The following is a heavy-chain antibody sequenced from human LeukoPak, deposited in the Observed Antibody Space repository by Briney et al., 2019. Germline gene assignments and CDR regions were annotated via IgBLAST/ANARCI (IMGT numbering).Heavy chain of an antibody. CDR3: AKEEKVRGVIGRVHDAFDI. CDR1: GFTFSSYG. D-gene: IGHD3-10*01. Sequence: HSGGSLRLSCAASGFTFSSYGMHWVRRAPGKGLEWVAVISYDGSNKYYADSVKGRFTISRDNSKNTLYLQMNSLRAEDTAVYYCAKEEKVRGVIGRVHDAFDIWGQGTMVTVSS. CDR2: ISYDGSNK. J-gene: IGHJ3*02. V-gene: IGHV3-30*18.